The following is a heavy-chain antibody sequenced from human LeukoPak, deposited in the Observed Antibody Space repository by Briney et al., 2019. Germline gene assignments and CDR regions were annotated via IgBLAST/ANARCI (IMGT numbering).Heavy chain of an antibody. CDR3: ARGHFYGDFHFDY. CDR2: ISYDGSNK. J-gene: IGHJ4*02. CDR1: GFTFSSYA. D-gene: IGHD4-17*01. Sequence: GGSLRLSCAASGFTFSSYAMHWVRQAPGKGLEWVAVISYDGSNKYYADSVKGRFTISRDNSKNTLNLQMNSLRAEDTAVYYCARGHFYGDFHFDYWGQGTLVTVSS. V-gene: IGHV3-30-3*01.